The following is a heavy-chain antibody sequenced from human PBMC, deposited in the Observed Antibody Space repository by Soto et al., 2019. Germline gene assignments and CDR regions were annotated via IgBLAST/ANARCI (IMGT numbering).Heavy chain of an antibody. CDR1: GYTFSNYG. D-gene: IGHD3-22*01. CDR2: ISTNNGNT. V-gene: IGHV1-18*01. J-gene: IGHJ4*02. CDR3: VSDSSGYRGPVDD. Sequence: QIRLVQSGSEVKKPGASVKVSCKASGYTFSNYGISWVRQAPGQGLEWMGWISTNNGNTYYSQKGQGRVTMTTDTSTSTAYMELKSLRSDDTGVYYCVSDSSGYRGPVDDWGQGSLITVSS.